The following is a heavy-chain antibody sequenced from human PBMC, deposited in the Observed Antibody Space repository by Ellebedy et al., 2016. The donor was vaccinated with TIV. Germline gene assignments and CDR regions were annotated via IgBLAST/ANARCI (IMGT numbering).Heavy chain of an antibody. Sequence: GSLRLSCTVSGGSISSSSYYWGWIRQPPGKGLEWIGSIYYSGSTYYNPSLKSRVTMSVDTSKNQFSLKLSSVTAADTAVYYCARGERGMVRGVMNAFDIWGQGTMVTVSS. V-gene: IGHV4-39*07. CDR2: IYYSGST. CDR1: GGSISSSSYY. CDR3: ARGERGMVRGVMNAFDI. D-gene: IGHD3-10*01. J-gene: IGHJ3*02.